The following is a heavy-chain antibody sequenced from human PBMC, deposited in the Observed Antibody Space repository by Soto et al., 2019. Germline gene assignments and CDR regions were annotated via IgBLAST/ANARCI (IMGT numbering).Heavy chain of an antibody. CDR1: GFTVSDNY. CDR2: IYSGGNT. Sequence: EVQVVESGGGLVQPGGSLRLSCAASGFTVSDNYMSWVRQSPGRGLEWVAVIYSGGNTYYADSVKGRFTISRDNSENTLYLEMNSLRAEDTAVYYCARDFHTQNWFEPWGQGALVTVSS. V-gene: IGHV3-66*01. J-gene: IGHJ5*02. CDR3: ARDFHTQNWFEP.